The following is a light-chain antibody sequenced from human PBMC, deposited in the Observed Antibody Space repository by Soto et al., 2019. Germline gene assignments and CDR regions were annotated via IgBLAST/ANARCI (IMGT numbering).Light chain of an antibody. CDR2: EVS. CDR3: SSYTSSSTPYV. Sequence: QSALTQPASVSGSPGQSINISCTGTSSDVGGYNYVSWYQQHPGKAPKLMIYEVSNRPSGVSNRFSGSKSGNTASLTISGLQAEDEADYYCSSYTSSSTPYVFGTGTKLTVL. CDR1: SSDVGGYNY. J-gene: IGLJ1*01. V-gene: IGLV2-14*01.